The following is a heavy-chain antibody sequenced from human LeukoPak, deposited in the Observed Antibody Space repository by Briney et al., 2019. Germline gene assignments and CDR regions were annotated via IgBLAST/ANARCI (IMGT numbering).Heavy chain of an antibody. CDR2: IYYSGNT. V-gene: IGHV4-31*03. D-gene: IGHD1-20*01. CDR1: GGSISSGGYY. CDR3: ARDRNPPTGQYNWNLNRFFDP. Sequence: SQTLSLTCTVSGGSISSGGYYWSWIRQHPGKGLEWIGYIYYSGNTYYNPSLKSRVTISVDTSKNQFSLKLSSVTAADTAVYYCARDRNPPTGQYNWNLNRFFDPWGQGTLVTVSS. J-gene: IGHJ5*02.